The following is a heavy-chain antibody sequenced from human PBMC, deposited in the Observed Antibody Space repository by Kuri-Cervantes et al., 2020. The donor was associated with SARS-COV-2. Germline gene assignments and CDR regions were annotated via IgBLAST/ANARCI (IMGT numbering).Heavy chain of an antibody. V-gene: IGHV4-38-2*02. CDR2: IYHSGST. CDR3: ARAIPSRDSWSGYSQNYYYYMDV. D-gene: IGHD3-3*01. J-gene: IGHJ6*03. Sequence: SETLSLTCTVSGYSISSGYYWGWIRQPPGKGLEWIGSIYHSGSTYYNPSLKSRVTISVDTSKNQSSLKLSSVTAADTAVYHCARAIPSRDSWSGYSQNYYYYMDVWGKGTTVTVSS. CDR1: GYSISSGYY.